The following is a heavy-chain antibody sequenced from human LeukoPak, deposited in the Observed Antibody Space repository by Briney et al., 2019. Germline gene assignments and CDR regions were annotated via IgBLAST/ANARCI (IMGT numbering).Heavy chain of an antibody. CDR2: ISAYNGNT. CDR3: ARDRGDIVVVPAATQPFGYGMDV. V-gene: IGHV1-18*01. CDR1: GYTFTIYG. Sequence: ASVKVSCTASGYTFTIYGISWVRPAPGQGLEWMGWISAYNGNTNNAQKLQGRVTMTTDTSTSTAYMELRSLRSDDTVVYYCARDRGDIVVVPAATQPFGYGMDVWGQGNTVTVSS. D-gene: IGHD2-2*01. J-gene: IGHJ6*02.